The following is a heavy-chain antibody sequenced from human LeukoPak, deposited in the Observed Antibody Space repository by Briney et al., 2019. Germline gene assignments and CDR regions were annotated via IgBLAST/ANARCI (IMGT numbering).Heavy chain of an antibody. CDR1: GSTSSNYW. V-gene: IGHV3-48*03. J-gene: IGHJ4*02. D-gene: IGHD5-12*01. CDR3: ARVGGLIVATMGLFDY. Sequence: GGSLRLSCAASGSTSSNYWMTWVRQAPGKGLEWVSYISSSGSTIYYADSVKGRFTISRDNAKNSLYLQMNSPRAEDTAVYYCARVGGLIVATMGLFDYWGQGTLVTVSS. CDR2: ISSSGSTI.